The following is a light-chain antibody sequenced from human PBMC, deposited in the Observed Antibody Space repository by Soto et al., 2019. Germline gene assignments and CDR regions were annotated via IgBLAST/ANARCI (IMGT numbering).Light chain of an antibody. CDR1: QSVSSN. CDR3: QQYNNWSPIT. J-gene: IGKJ5*01. Sequence: EIVMTQSPATLSVSPGERATLSCRASQSVSSNLAWYQQKPGQAPRLLIYGASTRATGIPARFSGSGSGTEFTLTISSLQSEDFAVYYCQQYNNWSPITFGQGTRVEIK. CDR2: GAS. V-gene: IGKV3-15*01.